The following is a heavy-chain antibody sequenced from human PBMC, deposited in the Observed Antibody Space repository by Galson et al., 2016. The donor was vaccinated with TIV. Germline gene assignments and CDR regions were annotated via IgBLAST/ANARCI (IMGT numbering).Heavy chain of an antibody. CDR2: IISIFGTT. CDR1: GGTFSSHA. Sequence: SVKVSCKASGGTFSSHAIFWVRQAPGHGLEWMGGIISIFGTTTYAQKFQGRVTITAERSSNTAYMELTSLSFDDTAPYYCATSELQTVPYYFEYWGQGSLVIVSS. J-gene: IGHJ4*02. V-gene: IGHV1-69*06. CDR3: ATSELQTVPYYFEY. D-gene: IGHD1-7*01.